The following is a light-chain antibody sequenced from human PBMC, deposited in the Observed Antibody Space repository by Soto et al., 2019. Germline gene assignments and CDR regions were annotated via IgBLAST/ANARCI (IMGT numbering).Light chain of an antibody. J-gene: IGKJ1*01. CDR1: QSVSID. CDR3: QLCTMWLLP. V-gene: IGKV3-15*01. Sequence: VIGQRSGTLSLSPGERAALSCRASQSVSIDLAWYQQPPGQAPRLLIYGASTRATGIPVRFSGSASVIEFTRTNSSLQSEDCTLDYCQLCTMWLLPFRQGTMV. CDR2: GAS.